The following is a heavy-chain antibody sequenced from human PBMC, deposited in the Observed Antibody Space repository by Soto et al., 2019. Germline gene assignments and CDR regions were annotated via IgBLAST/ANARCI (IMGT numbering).Heavy chain of an antibody. D-gene: IGHD3-22*01. CDR1: GGSFSGYY. CDR3: ARVDYYDSSGYYSP. J-gene: IGHJ5*02. V-gene: IGHV4-34*01. Sequence: PSETLSLTCAVYGGSFSGYYWSWIRQPPGKGLEWIGEINHSGSTNYNPSLKSRVTISVDTSKNQFSLKLSSVTAADTAVYYCARVDYYDSSGYYSPWGQGTLVTVSS. CDR2: INHSGST.